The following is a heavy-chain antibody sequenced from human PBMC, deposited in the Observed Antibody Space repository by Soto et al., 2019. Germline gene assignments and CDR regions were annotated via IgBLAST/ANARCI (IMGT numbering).Heavy chain of an antibody. V-gene: IGHV1-18*01. CDR1: GYTFTSYG. CDR3: ARDGYCISTSCLHYDYYGMDV. Sequence: QVQLVQSGAEVKKPGASVKVSCKASGYTFTSYGISWVRQAPGQGLEWMGWISGYNGNTNYAQKLQGRVTMTTDTSTSTAYMELRSLRSDDTAVYYCARDGYCISTSCLHYDYYGMDVWGQGTTVTVSS. CDR2: ISGYNGNT. D-gene: IGHD2-2*03. J-gene: IGHJ6*02.